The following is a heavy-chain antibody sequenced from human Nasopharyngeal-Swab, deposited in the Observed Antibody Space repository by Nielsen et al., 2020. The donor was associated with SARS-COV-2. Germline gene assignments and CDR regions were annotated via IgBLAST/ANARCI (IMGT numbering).Heavy chain of an antibody. CDR1: GGSISSSNYY. D-gene: IGHD2-2*01. Sequence: SETLSLTCTVSGGSISSSNYYWGWIRQPPGKGLEWIGCVDSSGSTNYKPSLKSRVTISVDTSKNQFSLNLSSVTAADTAVYYCGRGACSITTCYENVDVWGQGTTVTVSS. J-gene: IGHJ6*02. CDR2: VDSSGST. V-gene: IGHV4-61*05. CDR3: GRGACSITTCYENVDV.